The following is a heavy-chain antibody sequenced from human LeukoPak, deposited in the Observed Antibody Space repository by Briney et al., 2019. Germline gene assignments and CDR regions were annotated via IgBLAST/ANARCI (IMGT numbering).Heavy chain of an antibody. J-gene: IGHJ4*02. Sequence: GASVKVSCKASGYTFTDYHMHWVRQAPGQGLEWMGWINPNTGDTNYAQSFQGRVTMTRDTSITTSYMELSSLISDDTALYYCARGGHGHTQNDYWGQGTLVTVSS. V-gene: IGHV1-2*02. D-gene: IGHD2-2*02. CDR3: ARGGHGHTQNDY. CDR2: INPNTGDT. CDR1: GYTFTDYH.